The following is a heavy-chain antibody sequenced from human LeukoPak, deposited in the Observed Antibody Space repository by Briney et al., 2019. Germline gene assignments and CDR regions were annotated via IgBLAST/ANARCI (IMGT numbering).Heavy chain of an antibody. V-gene: IGHV3-30-3*01. CDR1: GFTFSTYA. Sequence: PGRSLRLSCAASGFTFSTYAMHWVRQAPGKGLEWVAVISYDGNNKCYGDSVKGRFTISRDNSKDTLYLQMNSLRVEDTAVYYCARDCKGADHATDYWGQGTLVTVSS. CDR3: ARDCKGADHATDY. J-gene: IGHJ4*02. D-gene: IGHD1-26*01. CDR2: ISYDGNNK.